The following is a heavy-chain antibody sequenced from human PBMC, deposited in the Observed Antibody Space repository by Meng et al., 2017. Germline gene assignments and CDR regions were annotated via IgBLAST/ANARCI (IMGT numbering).Heavy chain of an antibody. V-gene: IGHV3-21*01. J-gene: IGHJ3*02. CDR1: GFTFSSYS. CDR3: ARDPRGYDYVWGSYRYPADDAFDI. Sequence: GESLKISCAASGFTFSSYSMNWVRQAPGKGLEWVSSISSSSSYIYYADSVKGRFTISRDNAKNSLYLQMNSLRAEDTAVYYCARDPRGYDYVWGSYRYPADDAFDIWGQGTMVTVSS. CDR2: ISSSSSYI. D-gene: IGHD3-16*02.